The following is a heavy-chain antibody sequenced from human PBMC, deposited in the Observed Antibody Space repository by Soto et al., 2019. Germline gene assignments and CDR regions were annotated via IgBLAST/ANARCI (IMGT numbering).Heavy chain of an antibody. CDR3: VKPNYGDDLKFFGY. V-gene: IGHV3-30*18. D-gene: IGHD4-17*01. J-gene: IGHJ4*02. CDR2: ISYDGSNK. CDR1: GFTLSSYG. Sequence: GGSLRLSCAASGFTLSSYGMHWVRQAPGKGLEWVALISYDGSNKYFGDSVRGRFTISRDNSKNTLYLQMNSLRAEDTAVYYCVKPNYGDDLKFFGYWGQGTLVTVS.